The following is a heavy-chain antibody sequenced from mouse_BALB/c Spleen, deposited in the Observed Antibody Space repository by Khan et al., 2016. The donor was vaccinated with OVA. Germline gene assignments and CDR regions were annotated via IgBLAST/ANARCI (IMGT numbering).Heavy chain of an antibody. V-gene: IGHV1-4*01. CDR1: GYTFTSYT. J-gene: IGHJ3*01. D-gene: IGHD2-14*01. Sequence: VQLQESGAELARPGASVKMSCKASGYTFTSYTIHWIKKRPGQGLEWIGYINPSNGYTNYNQKFKDKATLTTDKSSTTAYLQLSSLTSDDSAVXNCVRDGAYHRSDGWFAYWGQGTLVTVSA. CDR2: INPSNGYT. CDR3: VRDGAYHRSDGWFAY.